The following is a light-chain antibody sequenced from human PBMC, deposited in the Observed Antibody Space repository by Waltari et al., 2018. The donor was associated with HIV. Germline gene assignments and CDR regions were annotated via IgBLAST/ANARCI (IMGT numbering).Light chain of an antibody. CDR2: SNN. Sequence: QSVMTHPPSASGTPGQRVTLSCSGSSSNIGSKTVNWYQQLPGTAPKVLIYSNNQRPSGVPDRFSGSKSGTSASLAISGLQSEDEAAYYCATWDDSLNGVVFGGGTTLTGL. CDR3: ATWDDSLNGVV. CDR1: SSNIGSKT. J-gene: IGLJ2*01. V-gene: IGLV1-44*01.